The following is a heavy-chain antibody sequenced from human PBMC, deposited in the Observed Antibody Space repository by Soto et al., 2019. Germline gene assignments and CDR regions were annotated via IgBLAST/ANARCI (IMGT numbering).Heavy chain of an antibody. CDR2: INHSGST. Sequence: SETLSLTCAVYGGSFSGYYWSWIRQPPGKGLEWIGEINHSGSTNYNPSLKSRVTISVDTSKNQFSLKLSSVTAADTAVYYCGRGTPRETYYYDSSGYYLDYWGQGTLGTVSS. CDR1: GGSFSGYY. V-gene: IGHV4-34*01. J-gene: IGHJ4*02. CDR3: GRGTPRETYYYDSSGYYLDY. D-gene: IGHD3-22*01.